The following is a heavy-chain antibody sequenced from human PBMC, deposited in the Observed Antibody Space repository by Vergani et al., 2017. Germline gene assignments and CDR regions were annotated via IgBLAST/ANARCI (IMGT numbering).Heavy chain of an antibody. CDR2: ISSSSSTI. CDR1: GFTSSSYS. V-gene: IGHV3-48*01. CDR3: ARAGDFLSGYAQDY. D-gene: IGHD3-3*01. Sequence: EVQLVESGGGLVQPGGSLRLSCAAPGFTSSSYSMNGVRQAPGKGLEWVSYISSSSSTIYYADSVKGRFTISRDNAKNSLYLQMNSLRAEDTAVYYCARAGDFLSGYAQDYWGQGTLVTVSS. J-gene: IGHJ4*02.